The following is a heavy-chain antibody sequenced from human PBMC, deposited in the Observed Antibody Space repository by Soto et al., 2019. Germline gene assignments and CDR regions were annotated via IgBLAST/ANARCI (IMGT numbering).Heavy chain of an antibody. Sequence: QVQLQESGPGLVKPSETLSLTCAVSGVSISGGVNWWSWVRQPPGKGLEWIGEIYHTGSTNYNSSLKSRITISLDKSKNQFPRMLNSVTAADTAVYFCADAPSDFWGQGILVTVSS. J-gene: IGHJ4*02. CDR2: IYHTGST. D-gene: IGHD2-21*01. V-gene: IGHV4-4*02. CDR1: GVSISGGVNW. CDR3: ADAPSDF.